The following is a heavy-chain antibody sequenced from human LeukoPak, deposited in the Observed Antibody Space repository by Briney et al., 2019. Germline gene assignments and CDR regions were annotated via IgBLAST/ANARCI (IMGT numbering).Heavy chain of an antibody. CDR2: IRYDGSNK. J-gene: IGHJ4*02. Sequence: GGSLRPSCAASGFTFSSYGMHWVRQAPGKGLEWEAFIRYDGSNKYYADSVKGRFTISRDNSKNTLYLQMNSLRAEDTAVYYCASPSLSIVGATMDYWGQGTLDTVSS. D-gene: IGHD1-26*01. CDR3: ASPSLSIVGATMDY. V-gene: IGHV3-30*02. CDR1: GFTFSSYG.